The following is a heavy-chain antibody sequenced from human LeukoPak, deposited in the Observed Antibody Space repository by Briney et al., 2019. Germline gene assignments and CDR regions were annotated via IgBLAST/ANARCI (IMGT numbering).Heavy chain of an antibody. CDR3: ASLTTVTQGYFDS. CDR1: GGSITSYY. D-gene: IGHD4-17*01. V-gene: IGHV4-59*08. J-gene: IGHJ4*02. Sequence: PSETLSLTCTVSGGSITSYYWSWIRQPPGKGLEWIGYIYYSGSTNYNPSLKSRLTISVDASKNQFSLKLSSVTATDTAVYYCASLTTVTQGYFDSWGQGTLVTVSS. CDR2: IYYSGST.